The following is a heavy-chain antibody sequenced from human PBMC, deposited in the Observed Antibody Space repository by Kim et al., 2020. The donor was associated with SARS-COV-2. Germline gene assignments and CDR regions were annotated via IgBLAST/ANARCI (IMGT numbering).Heavy chain of an antibody. Sequence: GGSLRLSCAASGFTFSSYGMHWVRQAPGKGLEWVAVISYDGSNKYHADSVKGRFTISRDNSKNTLYLQMNSLRAEDTAVYYCAKNGRHGIDYWGQGTLVTVSS. D-gene: IGHD1-1*01. CDR2: ISYDGSNK. CDR1: GFTFSSYG. V-gene: IGHV3-30*18. CDR3: AKNGRHGIDY. J-gene: IGHJ4*02.